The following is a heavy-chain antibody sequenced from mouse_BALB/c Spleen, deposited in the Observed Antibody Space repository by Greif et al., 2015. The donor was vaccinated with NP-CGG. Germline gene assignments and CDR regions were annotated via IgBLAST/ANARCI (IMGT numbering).Heavy chain of an antibody. CDR2: ISSGGST. D-gene: IGHD2-3*01. CDR3: AVYDGYLQGYAMDY. CDR1: GFTFSSYA. Sequence: EVKLVESGGGLVKPGGSLKLSCAASGFTFSSYAMSWVRQTPEKRLEWVASISSGGSTYYPDSVKGRFTISRDNARNILYLQMSSLRSEDTAMYYCAVYDGYLQGYAMDYWGQGTSVTVSS. J-gene: IGHJ4*01. V-gene: IGHV5-6-5*01.